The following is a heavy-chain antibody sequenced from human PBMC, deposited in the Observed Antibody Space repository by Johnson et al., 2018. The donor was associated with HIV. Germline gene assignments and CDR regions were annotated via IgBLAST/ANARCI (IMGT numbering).Heavy chain of an antibody. CDR2: ISSNGGST. Sequence: VQLVESGGGLVQPGGSLRLSCAASGFTFSSYAMHWVRQAPGKGLEYVSAISSNGGSTYYANSVKGRFTISRDNSKNTLYLQMGSLRAEDMAVYYCARPRTTVTQADAFDIWGQGTMVTVSS. CDR1: GFTFSSYA. D-gene: IGHD4-17*01. J-gene: IGHJ3*02. V-gene: IGHV3-64*01. CDR3: ARPRTTVTQADAFDI.